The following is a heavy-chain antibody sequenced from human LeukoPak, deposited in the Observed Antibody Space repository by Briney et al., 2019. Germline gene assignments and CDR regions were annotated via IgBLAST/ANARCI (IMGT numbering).Heavy chain of an antibody. CDR1: GFTFDDYG. D-gene: IGHD6-19*01. V-gene: IGHV3-74*01. J-gene: IGHJ4*02. Sequence: PGGSLRLSCAASGFTFDDYGMSWVRQAPGKGLEGVSRINTDGTVTTYADSVKGRFTVSRDNADNTMFLQMNSVRDEDTAVYYCATKQWLAPPPDSWGQGTPVTVSS. CDR3: ATKQWLAPPPDS. CDR2: INTDGTVT.